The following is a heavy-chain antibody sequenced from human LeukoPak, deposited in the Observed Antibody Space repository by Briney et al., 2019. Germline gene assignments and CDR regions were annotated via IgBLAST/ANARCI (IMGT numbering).Heavy chain of an antibody. V-gene: IGHV3-23*01. D-gene: IGHD3-9*01. CDR3: AKDPHYYDILTGYHDY. CDR1: GGSISSSSYY. J-gene: IGHJ4*02. CDR2: ISGSGGST. Sequence: ETLSLTCTVSGGSISSSSYYWGWIRQPPGKGLEWVSAISGSGGSTYYADSVKGRFTISRDNSKNTLYLQMNSLRAEDTAVYYCAKDPHYYDILTGYHDYWGQGTLVTVSS.